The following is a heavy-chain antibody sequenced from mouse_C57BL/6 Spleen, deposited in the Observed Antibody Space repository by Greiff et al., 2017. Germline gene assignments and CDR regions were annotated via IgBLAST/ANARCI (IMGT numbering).Heavy chain of an antibody. J-gene: IGHJ2*01. V-gene: IGHV1-81*01. Sequence: QVQLKESGAELARPGASVKLSCKASGYTFTSYGISWVKQRPGQGLEWIGEIYPRSGNTYYNEKFKGKATLTADKSSSTAYMELRSLTSEDSAVYFCARSPEFTTVVYFDYWGQGTTLTVSS. CDR3: ARSPEFTTVVYFDY. CDR1: GYTFTSYG. D-gene: IGHD1-1*01. CDR2: IYPRSGNT.